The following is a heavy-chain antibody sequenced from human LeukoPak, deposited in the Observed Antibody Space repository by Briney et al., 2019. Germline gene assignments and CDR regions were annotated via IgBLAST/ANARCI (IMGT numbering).Heavy chain of an antibody. CDR3: ARGYPYYFDY. J-gene: IGHJ4*02. D-gene: IGHD3-16*01. CDR1: GFTFSDHY. V-gene: IGHV3-72*01. CDR2: TRNKANSYTT. Sequence: GGSLRLSCAASGFTFSDHYMDWVRQAPGKGLEWVGRTRNKANSYTTEYAASVKGRFTISRDDSKNSLYLQMNSLKTEDTAVYYCARGYPYYFDYWGQGTLVTVSS.